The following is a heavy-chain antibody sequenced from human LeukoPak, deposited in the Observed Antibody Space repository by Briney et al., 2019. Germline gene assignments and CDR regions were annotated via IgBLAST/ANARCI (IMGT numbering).Heavy chain of an antibody. CDR2: ISGSGGST. Sequence: PGGSLRLSCAASGFTFSSYAMSWVRQAPGKGLEWVSAISGSGGSTYYADSVKGRFTISRDNSKNTLYLQMNSLRAEDPAVYYCAKDHGYYGSGSYYDYWGQGTLVTVSS. J-gene: IGHJ4*02. V-gene: IGHV3-23*01. D-gene: IGHD3-10*01. CDR1: GFTFSSYA. CDR3: AKDHGYYGSGSYYDY.